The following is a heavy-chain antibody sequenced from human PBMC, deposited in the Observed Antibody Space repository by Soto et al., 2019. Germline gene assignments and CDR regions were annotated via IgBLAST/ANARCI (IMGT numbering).Heavy chain of an antibody. D-gene: IGHD2-21*02. J-gene: IGHJ5*02. V-gene: IGHV3-48*02. CDR3: ARDPHLYCGGDCYPSWFDP. CDR2: ISSSSSTI. CDR1: GFTFSSYS. Sequence: PGGSLRLSCAASGFTFSSYSMNWVRQAPGKGLEWVSYISSSSSTIYYADSVKGRFTISRDNAKNSLYLQMNSLRDEDTAVYYCARDPHLYCGGDCYPSWFDPWGQGTLVTVSS.